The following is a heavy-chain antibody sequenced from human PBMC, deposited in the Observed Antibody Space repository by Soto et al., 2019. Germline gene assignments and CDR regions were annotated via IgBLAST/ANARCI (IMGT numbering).Heavy chain of an antibody. CDR1: GGSISRSGYF. J-gene: IGHJ4*02. Sequence: QVQLQESGPGLVKPSQTLSLTCTVSGGSISRSGYFWSWIRQHPGKGLEWIGYIYDSGSTYYNPSRKSRVSLSVDTSKKQFSLNLTSVTAADTAMYYCARSSRSYFDYWGQGTLVTVSS. CDR2: IYDSGST. V-gene: IGHV4-31*03. CDR3: ARSSRSYFDY.